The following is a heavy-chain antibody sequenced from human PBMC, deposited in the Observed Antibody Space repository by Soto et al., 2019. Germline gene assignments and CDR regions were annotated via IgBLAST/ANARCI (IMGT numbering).Heavy chain of an antibody. Sequence: ESGGGVVQPGRSLRLSCAASGFTFSSYAMHWVRQAPGKGLEWVAVISYDGSNKYYADSVKGRFTISRDNSKNTLYLQMNSLRAEDTAVYYCANSYYDSSGYYFSSHDYWGQGTLVTVSS. J-gene: IGHJ4*02. V-gene: IGHV3-30-3*01. D-gene: IGHD3-22*01. CDR1: GFTFSSYA. CDR2: ISYDGSNK. CDR3: ANSYYDSSGYYFSSHDY.